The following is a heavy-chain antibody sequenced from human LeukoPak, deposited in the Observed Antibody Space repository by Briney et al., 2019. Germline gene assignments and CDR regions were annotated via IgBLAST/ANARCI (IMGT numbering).Heavy chain of an antibody. J-gene: IGHJ5*02. CDR1: DYSFTSYG. D-gene: IGHD3-10*01. CDR2: ISVYNTNT. V-gene: IGHV1-18*01. Sequence: GASVKVPCKASDYSFTSYGITWVRQAPGQGLEWMGWISVYNTNTRYAQKFQGRVTMTTDTSRSTAYMELRSLRSDDTAVYYCARGGGSTMIRGQNWFDPWGQGTLVTVSS. CDR3: ARGGGSTMIRGQNWFDP.